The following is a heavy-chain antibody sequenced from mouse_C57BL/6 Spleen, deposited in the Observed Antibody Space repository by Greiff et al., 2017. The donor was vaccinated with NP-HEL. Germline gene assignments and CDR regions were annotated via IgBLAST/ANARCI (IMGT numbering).Heavy chain of an antibody. D-gene: IGHD1-1*01. J-gene: IGHJ3*01. CDR3: ARSGYYGSSPAWFAY. CDR2: LDPEDGET. V-gene: IGHV14-2*01. CDR1: GFNFKDYY. Sequence: EVQLQQSGAELVKPGASVKLSCTASGFNFKDYYMHWVKQRTEQGLEWIGRLDPEDGETKYAPKFQGQATITADKSSNTAYLQLSSLTSEDTAVYYWARSGYYGSSPAWFAYWGQGTLVTVSA.